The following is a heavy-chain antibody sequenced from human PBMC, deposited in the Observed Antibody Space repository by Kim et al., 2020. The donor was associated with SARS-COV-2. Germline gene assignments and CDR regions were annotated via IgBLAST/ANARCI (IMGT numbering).Heavy chain of an antibody. Sequence: AYTAWMKGRFTNPRDDSKNTAYLQMNSLKTEDTAVYYCTTDSGPYNWFDPWGQGTLVTVSS. V-gene: IGHV3-73*01. J-gene: IGHJ5*02. CDR3: TTDSGPYNWFDP.